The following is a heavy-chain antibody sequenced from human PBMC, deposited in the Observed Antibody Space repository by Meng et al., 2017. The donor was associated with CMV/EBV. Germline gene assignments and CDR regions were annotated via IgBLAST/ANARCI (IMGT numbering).Heavy chain of an antibody. V-gene: IGHV1-8*01. CDR3: ARYTYLYYYYYGMDV. J-gene: IGHJ6*02. Sequence: ASVKVSCKASGYTFTSYDINWVRQATGQGLEWMGWMNPNSGNTGYAQKFQGRVTMTRNTSISTAYMELSSLRSGDTAVYYCARYTYLYYYYYGMDVWGQGTTVTVSS. CDR2: MNPNSGNT. CDR1: GYTFTSYD.